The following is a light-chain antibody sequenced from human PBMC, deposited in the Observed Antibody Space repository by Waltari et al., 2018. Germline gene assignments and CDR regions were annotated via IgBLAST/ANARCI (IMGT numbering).Light chain of an antibody. J-gene: IGLJ3*02. CDR3: SSYTSSSTWV. Sequence: QSALTQPASVSGSPGQSISISCTGPSSDVGGYNYVSWYQQHPGKAPKLMIDAVSKRPSGVSNRFSGSKSGNTASLTISGLQAEDEADYYCSSYTSSSTWVFGGGTKLTVL. V-gene: IGLV2-14*01. CDR1: SSDVGGYNY. CDR2: AVS.